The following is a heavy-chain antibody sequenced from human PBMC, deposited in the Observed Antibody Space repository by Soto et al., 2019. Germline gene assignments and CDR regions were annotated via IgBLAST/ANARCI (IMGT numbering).Heavy chain of an antibody. D-gene: IGHD6-19*01. CDR2: ISAYNGNT. Sequence: QVQLVQSGAEVKKPGASVKVSCKASGYTFTSYGISWVRQAPGQGLEWMGWISAYNGNTNYAQKLKGRVTMTSDTSTSTADMDLRSLRSDDTAVYYCARDGVWGIAVAAAYFDYWGQGTLVTVSS. CDR3: ARDGVWGIAVAAAYFDY. CDR1: GYTFTSYG. J-gene: IGHJ4*02. V-gene: IGHV1-18*04.